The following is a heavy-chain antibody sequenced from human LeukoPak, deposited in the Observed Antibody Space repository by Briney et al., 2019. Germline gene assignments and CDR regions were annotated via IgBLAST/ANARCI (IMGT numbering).Heavy chain of an antibody. CDR1: GVTLSAYG. D-gene: IGHD3-10*01. Sequence: PGGSLRLSCAASGVTLSAYGMHWVRQAPGKGLEWVAVISYEGGTQHYADSVKGRFIISRDNPRNTLYLQMNILRTEDTAVYYCAKEGTPQVSTWYDLWGQGTQVIVSS. CDR3: AKEGTPQVSTWYDL. V-gene: IGHV3-30*18. J-gene: IGHJ5*02. CDR2: ISYEGGTQ.